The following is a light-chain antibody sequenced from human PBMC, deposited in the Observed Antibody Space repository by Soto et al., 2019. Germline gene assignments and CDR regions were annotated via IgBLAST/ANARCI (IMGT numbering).Light chain of an antibody. J-gene: IGLJ3*02. Sequence: QSVLTQPPSVSGAPGLRVTISCTGSSSNIGAGYAVHWYQQLPGTAPKLLIYDNSNRPSGVPDRFSGSKSGTSASLAITGLQAEDEADYYCQSYDSSLSTWVFGGGTKLTVL. CDR1: SSNIGAGYA. V-gene: IGLV1-40*01. CDR3: QSYDSSLSTWV. CDR2: DNS.